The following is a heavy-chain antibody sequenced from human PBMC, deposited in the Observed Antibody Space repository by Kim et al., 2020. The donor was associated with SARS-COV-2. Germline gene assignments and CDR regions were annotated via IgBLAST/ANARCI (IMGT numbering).Heavy chain of an antibody. CDR1: GGSISSPGYH. CDR3: AKHRGKIFGMVTMPAFDS. Sequence: SETLSLTCAVSGGSISSPGYHWGWVRQPPGKGLEWIGSTHFGGSTYYNPSLKSRVTISVDTSKNQFSLNLNSVTAADTAVYYCAKHRGKIFGMVTMPAFDSWGQGTLVTVSS. V-gene: IGHV4-39*01. D-gene: IGHD3-3*01. J-gene: IGHJ4*02. CDR2: THFGGST.